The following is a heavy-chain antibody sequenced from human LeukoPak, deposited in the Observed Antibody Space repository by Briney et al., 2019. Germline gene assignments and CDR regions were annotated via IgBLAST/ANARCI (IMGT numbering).Heavy chain of an antibody. V-gene: IGHV3-23*01. D-gene: IGHD2-21*01. J-gene: IGHJ4*02. CDR1: GFTFSSYA. CDR2: ISGSGGST. CDR3: TTMSAYCGGDCYDY. Sequence: GGSLRLSCAASGFTFSSYAMSWVRQAPGKGLEWVSAISGSGGSTYYADSVKGRFTISRDNSKNTLYLQMNSLRAEDTAVYYCTTMSAYCGGDCYDYWGQGTLVTVSS.